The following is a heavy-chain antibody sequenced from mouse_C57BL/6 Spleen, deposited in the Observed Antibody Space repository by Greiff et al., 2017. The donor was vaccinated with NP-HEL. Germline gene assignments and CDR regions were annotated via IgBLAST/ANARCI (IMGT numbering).Heavy chain of an antibody. CDR2: INPSSGYT. CDR1: GYTFTSYT. J-gene: IGHJ2*01. D-gene: IGHD2-3*01. Sequence: QVQLQQPGAELVRPGASVKMSCKASGYTFTSYTMHWVKQRPGQGLEWIGYINPSSGYTKYNQKFKDQATLTADKSSSTAYMLLSSLTSEDAAVYYCADYDGYYNYFDYWGQGTTLTVSS. V-gene: IGHV1-4*01. CDR3: ADYDGYYNYFDY.